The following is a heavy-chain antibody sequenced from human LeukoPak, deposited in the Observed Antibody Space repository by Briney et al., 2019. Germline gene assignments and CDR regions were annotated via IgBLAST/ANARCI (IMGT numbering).Heavy chain of an antibody. V-gene: IGHV3-23*01. CDR3: AKDRFGSGSPNWFGP. D-gene: IGHD3-10*01. CDR2: VSGSSGEI. CDR1: GFTFSSYA. J-gene: IGHJ5*02. Sequence: GGSLRLSCAASGFTFSSYAMSWVRQVPGKGLEGVSAVSGSSGEIFYTDSVKGRSTISRDNSKNTLYLQMNSLRAGDTAVYYCAKDRFGSGSPNWFGPWGQGTLVTVSS.